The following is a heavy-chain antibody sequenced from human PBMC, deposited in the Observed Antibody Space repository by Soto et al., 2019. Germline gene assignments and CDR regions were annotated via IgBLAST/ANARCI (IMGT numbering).Heavy chain of an antibody. CDR2: ISGSGGST. Sequence: GGSLRLSCAASGFTFSSYAMSWVRQAPGKGLEWVSAISGSGGSTYYADSVKGRFTISRDNSKNTLYLQMNSLRAEDTAVYYCAKDPRLATYDPVPVGDYWGQGTLVTVSS. CDR3: AKDPRLATYDPVPVGDY. D-gene: IGHD1-26*01. J-gene: IGHJ4*02. V-gene: IGHV3-23*01. CDR1: GFTFSSYA.